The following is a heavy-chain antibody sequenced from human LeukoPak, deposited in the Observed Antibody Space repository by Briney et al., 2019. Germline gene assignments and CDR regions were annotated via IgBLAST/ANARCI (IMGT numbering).Heavy chain of an antibody. CDR2: IYYSGST. J-gene: IGHJ4*02. CDR3: ASYGSEQL. V-gene: IGHV4-39*01. Sequence: PWETLSLTCTVSGGTISSSSYYWVWIRQPPGKGLEWIGSIYYSGSTFHNPSLKSRVTISVDTSKNQFSLKLSSVTAADTAVYYCASYGSEQLWGQGTLVTVSS. D-gene: IGHD3-10*01. CDR1: GGTISSSSYY.